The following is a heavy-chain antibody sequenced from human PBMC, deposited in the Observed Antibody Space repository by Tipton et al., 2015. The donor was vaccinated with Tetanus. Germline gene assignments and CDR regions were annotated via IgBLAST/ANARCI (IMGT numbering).Heavy chain of an antibody. Sequence: QLVQSGAEVKKPGASVKVSCKASGYTFTGYYIYWVRQAPGQGLEWMGWIDPNSGGTVYAQKFQGRVTMTRDTSISTAYMELSSLRSDGTAVYYCARDRGDYIFYGMDVWGPGTTVTAS. D-gene: IGHD3-22*01. CDR1: GYTFTGYY. V-gene: IGHV1-2*02. CDR3: ARDRGDYIFYGMDV. J-gene: IGHJ6*02. CDR2: IDPNSGGT.